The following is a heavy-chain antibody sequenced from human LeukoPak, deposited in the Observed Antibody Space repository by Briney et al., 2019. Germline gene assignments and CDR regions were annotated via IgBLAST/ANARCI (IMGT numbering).Heavy chain of an antibody. CDR3: ARGLIAAAGTSYLFDP. CDR2: INHSGST. Sequence: SEALSLTCAVSGGSISSSNWWSWVRQPPGKGLEWIGEINHSGSTNYNPSLKSRVTISVDTSKNQFSLKLSSVTAADTAVYYCARGLIAAAGTSYLFDPWGQGTLVTVSS. J-gene: IGHJ5*02. D-gene: IGHD6-13*01. V-gene: IGHV4-4*02. CDR1: GGSISSSNW.